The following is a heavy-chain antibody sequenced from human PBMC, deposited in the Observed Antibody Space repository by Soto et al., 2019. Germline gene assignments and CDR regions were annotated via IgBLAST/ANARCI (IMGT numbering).Heavy chain of an antibody. CDR3: ARGVDAGVDV. CDR1: RYTFTTYD. D-gene: IGHD1-1*01. CDR2: MSPNSGAT. Sequence: QVQLVQSGAEVTKPGASVKVSCRASRYTFTTYDINWVRQATGQGLEWMGWMSPNSGATGYAQKFQGRVTMTRDTSISTAYIELSNLRSEDTAIYYCARGVDAGVDVWGQGTTVTVSS. J-gene: IGHJ6*02. V-gene: IGHV1-8*01.